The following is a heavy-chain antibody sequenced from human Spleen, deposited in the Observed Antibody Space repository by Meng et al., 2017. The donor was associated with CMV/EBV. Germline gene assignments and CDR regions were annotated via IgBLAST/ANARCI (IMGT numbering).Heavy chain of an antibody. Sequence: SQTLSLTCAVYGGSFSGYYWSWIRQPPGKGLEWIGEINHSGSTNYNPSLKSRVTISVDTSKNQFSLKLSSVTAADTAVYYCASLGWELGATIDYWGQGTLVTVSS. V-gene: IGHV4-34*01. J-gene: IGHJ4*02. D-gene: IGHD1-26*01. CDR3: ASLGWELGATIDY. CDR2: INHSGST. CDR1: GGSFSGYY.